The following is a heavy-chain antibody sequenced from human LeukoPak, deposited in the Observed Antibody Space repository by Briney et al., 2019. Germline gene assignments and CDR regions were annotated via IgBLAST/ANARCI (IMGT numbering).Heavy chain of an antibody. D-gene: IGHD4-23*01. CDR3: ARCPIAVDPADYGGNTGDY. CDR1: GYSFTSYW. CDR2: IYPGDSDT. J-gene: IGHJ4*02. Sequence: GESLKISCKGSGYSFTSYWIGWVRQMPGKGLEWMAIIYPGDSDTRYSPSFQGQVTISADKSISTAYLQWSSLEASDTAMYYCARCPIAVDPADYGGNTGDYWGQGSLVTVSS. V-gene: IGHV5-51*01.